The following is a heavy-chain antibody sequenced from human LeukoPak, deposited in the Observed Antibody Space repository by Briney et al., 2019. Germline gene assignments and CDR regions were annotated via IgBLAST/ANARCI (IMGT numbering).Heavy chain of an antibody. V-gene: IGHV4-34*01. D-gene: IGHD2-21*01. CDR1: GGSFSGYY. CDR3: ARWEVGDSHDAFDI. Sequence: ASETLSLTCAVYGGSFSGYYWSWIRQPPGKGLEWIGEMHHSGSTNYKPSLKSRVTISGDTSKNQFSLRLSSVTAADTAVYYCARWEVGDSHDAFDIWGQGTMVTVSS. CDR2: MHHSGST. J-gene: IGHJ3*02.